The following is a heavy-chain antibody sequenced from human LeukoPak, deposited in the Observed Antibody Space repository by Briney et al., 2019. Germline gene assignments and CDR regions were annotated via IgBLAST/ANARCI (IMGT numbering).Heavy chain of an antibody. CDR3: ARDGVLRKKGYMDV. CDR1: GYTFTGYY. V-gene: IGHV1-2*02. J-gene: IGHJ6*03. Sequence: ASVKVSCKASGYTFTGYYMHWVRQAPGQGLEWMGWINPNSGGTNYAQKFQGRVTMTRDTSISTAYMELSRLRSDDTAVYYCARDGVLRKKGYMDVWGKGTTVTISS. D-gene: IGHD2-8*01. CDR2: INPNSGGT.